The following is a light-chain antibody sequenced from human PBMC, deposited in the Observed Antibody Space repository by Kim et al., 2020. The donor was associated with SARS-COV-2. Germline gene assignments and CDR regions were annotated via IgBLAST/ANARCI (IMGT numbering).Light chain of an antibody. J-gene: IGLJ3*02. CDR1: ALPKQF. CDR2: KDN. V-gene: IGLV3-25*03. Sequence: SPGQTARITCSGDALPKQFLYWYQQKGGQAPLLVIYKDNQRHPGIPARFSGSSSGTLGTLTISGVQAEDEAVYYCQSADTKGTSWVFGGGTKVTVL. CDR3: QSADTKGTSWV.